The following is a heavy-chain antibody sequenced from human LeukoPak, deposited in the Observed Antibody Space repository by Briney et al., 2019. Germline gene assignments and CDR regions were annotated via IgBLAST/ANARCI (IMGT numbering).Heavy chain of an antibody. CDR2: IKSKTDGGTT. J-gene: IGHJ5*02. CDR1: GFTVSSNY. V-gene: IGHV3-15*01. Sequence: PGGSLRLSCAASGFTVSSNYMSWVRQAPGKGLEWVGRIKSKTDGGTTDYAAPVKGRFTISRDDSKNTLYLQMNSLKTEDTAVYYCTTARRYDSSGYYYVYDNWFDPWGQGTLVTVSS. CDR3: TTARRYDSSGYYYVYDNWFDP. D-gene: IGHD3-22*01.